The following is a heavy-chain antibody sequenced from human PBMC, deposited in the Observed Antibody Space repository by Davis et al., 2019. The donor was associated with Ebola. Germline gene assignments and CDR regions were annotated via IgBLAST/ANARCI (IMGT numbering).Heavy chain of an antibody. D-gene: IGHD3-3*01. CDR2: ITSRSSYM. J-gene: IGHJ4*02. V-gene: IGHV3-21*04. Sequence: GESLKISCAASGFTFSSYSMNWVRQAPGKGLEWVSSITSRSSYMYYADSVRGRFTISRDDAKNALYLQLTSLTAEDTAVYYCARDFGVVPWGQGTLVTVSS. CDR1: GFTFSSYS. CDR3: ARDFGVVP.